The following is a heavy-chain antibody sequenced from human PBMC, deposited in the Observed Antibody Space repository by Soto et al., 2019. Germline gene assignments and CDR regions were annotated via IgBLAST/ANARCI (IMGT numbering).Heavy chain of an antibody. CDR2: IKQDGSEK. Sequence: EVQLVESGGGLVQPGGSLRLSCAASGFTFSSYEMNWVRQAPGKGLEWVANIKQDGSEKYYVDSVKGRFTISRDNAKNSLYLQMNSLRAEDTAVYYCARDTKSLYYDILTGYSLSADAFDIWGQGTMVTVSS. CDR1: GFTFSSYE. D-gene: IGHD3-9*01. J-gene: IGHJ3*02. CDR3: ARDTKSLYYDILTGYSLSADAFDI. V-gene: IGHV3-7*01.